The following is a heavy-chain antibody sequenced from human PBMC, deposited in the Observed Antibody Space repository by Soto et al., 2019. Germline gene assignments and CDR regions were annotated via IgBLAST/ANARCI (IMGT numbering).Heavy chain of an antibody. V-gene: IGHV1-46*01. J-gene: IGHJ5*02. D-gene: IGHD1-26*01. CDR1: RDTFTSYY. Sequence: ASVKVSCKAPRDTFTSYYINWVRQAPGQGLEWMGVINPHGGSTAYAQKFKGRVTLTRDTYASTVYMEVSSLTSEDTAMYYCARSSGGNFGIIIEGTNWFAPWGQGTMVTVFS. CDR2: INPHGGST. CDR3: ARSSGGNFGIIIEGTNWFAP.